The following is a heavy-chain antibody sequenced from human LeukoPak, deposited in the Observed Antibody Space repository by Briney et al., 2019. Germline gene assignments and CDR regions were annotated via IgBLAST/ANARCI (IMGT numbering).Heavy chain of an antibody. CDR1: GFTFSSYW. J-gene: IGHJ3*02. V-gene: IGHV3-74*01. D-gene: IGHD3-22*01. CDR2: INSDGSST. CDR3: ARGRYYDSSGYQRQDAFDI. Sequence: GGSLRLSCAASGFTFSSYWMHWVRQAPGKGLVWVSRINSDGSSTSYADSVKGRFTISRDNAKNTLYLRMNSLRAEDTAVYYCARGRYYDSSGYQRQDAFDIWGQGTMVTVSS.